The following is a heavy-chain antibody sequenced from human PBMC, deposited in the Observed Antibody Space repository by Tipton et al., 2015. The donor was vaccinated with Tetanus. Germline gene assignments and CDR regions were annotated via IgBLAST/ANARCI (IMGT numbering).Heavy chain of an antibody. J-gene: IGHJ3*02. CDR1: GFTFSSYA. D-gene: IGHD3-22*01. V-gene: IGHV3-23*01. CDR2: ISGSGGST. CDR3: AKVGGIVVVIPNAFDI. Sequence: SLRLSCAAPGFTFSSYAMSWVRQAPGKGLEWVSAISGSGGSTYYADSVKGRFTISRDNSKNTLYLQMNSLRAEDTAVYYCAKVGGIVVVIPNAFDIWGQGTMVTVSS.